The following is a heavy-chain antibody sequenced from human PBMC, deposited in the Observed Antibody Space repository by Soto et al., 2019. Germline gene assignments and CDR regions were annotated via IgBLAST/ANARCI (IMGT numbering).Heavy chain of an antibody. V-gene: IGHV3-49*03. CDR1: GFSFVDYA. CDR3: PRAYSSGWYSWFDP. CDR2: IRSKAYGGTT. Sequence: GGSLRLSGTASGFSFVDYAISWFRHAPGKGLEWVGFIRSKAYGGTTEYAASVKGRFTISRDDSKSIAYLQMNSLKSDDTAVYYCPRAYSSGWYSWFDPWGQGNLVTVSS. D-gene: IGHD6-19*01. J-gene: IGHJ5*02.